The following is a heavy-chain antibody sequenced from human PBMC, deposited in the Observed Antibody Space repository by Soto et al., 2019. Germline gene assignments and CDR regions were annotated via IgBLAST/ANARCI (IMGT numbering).Heavy chain of an antibody. CDR1: GFTFSSYA. J-gene: IGHJ6*03. D-gene: IGHD2-8*01. V-gene: IGHV3-23*01. CDR3: AKGHGVVLMVYAVGYYMDV. CDR2: ISGSGGST. Sequence: GGSLRLSCAASGFTFSSYAMSWVRQAPGKGLEWVSAISGSGGSTYYADSVKGRFTIARDNSKNTLYLQMNSLRAEDTSVYYCAKGHGVVLMVYAVGYYMDVWGKGTTVTVSS.